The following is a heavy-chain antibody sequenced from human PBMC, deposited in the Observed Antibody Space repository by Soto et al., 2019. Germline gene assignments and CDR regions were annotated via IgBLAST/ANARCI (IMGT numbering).Heavy chain of an antibody. D-gene: IGHD1-26*01. CDR2: ISSSSSTI. CDR3: ARDLWGPVGAVDAFDI. Sequence: PGGSLRLSCAASGFTFSSYSMNWVRQAPGKGLEWVSYISSSSSTIYYADSVKGRFTISRDNAKNSLYLQMNSLRDEDTAVYYCARDLWGPVGAVDAFDIWGQGTMVTVSS. V-gene: IGHV3-48*02. J-gene: IGHJ3*02. CDR1: GFTFSSYS.